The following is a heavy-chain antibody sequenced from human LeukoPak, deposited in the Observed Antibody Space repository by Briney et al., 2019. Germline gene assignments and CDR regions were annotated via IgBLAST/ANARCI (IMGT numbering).Heavy chain of an antibody. V-gene: IGHV3-23*01. CDR2: ISGIGGST. D-gene: IGHD3-22*01. J-gene: IGHJ4*02. CDR1: GFSFSNAW. CDR3: AKVRSHYYDSSGHPKYYFDY. Sequence: GGSLRLSCAASGFSFSNAWMSWVRQAPGKGLELDSAISGIGGSTYYADSVKGRFTISRDNSKNTLYLQMNSLRAEDTAVYYCAKVRSHYYDSSGHPKYYFDYWGQGTLVTVSS.